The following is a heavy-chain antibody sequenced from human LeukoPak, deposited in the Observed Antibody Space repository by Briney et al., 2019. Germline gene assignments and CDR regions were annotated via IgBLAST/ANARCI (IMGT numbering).Heavy chain of an antibody. CDR1: GFTFSSYW. CDR3: ARDPYSSTWSYGMDV. D-gene: IGHD6-6*01. J-gene: IGHJ6*02. Sequence: GGSLRLSCAASGFTFSSYWMSWVRQAPGKGLEWVANIKQDGSEEVYVDSVKCRFTISRDNAKNSLFLQMNTLRAEDTAVYYCARDPYSSTWSYGMDVWGQGTTVTVSS. V-gene: IGHV3-7*05. CDR2: IKQDGSEE.